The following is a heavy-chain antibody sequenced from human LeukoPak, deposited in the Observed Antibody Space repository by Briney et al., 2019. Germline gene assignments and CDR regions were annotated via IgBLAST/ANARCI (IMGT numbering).Heavy chain of an antibody. CDR1: GYSFTNYW. CDR3: ARLPYSSSWYERFY. V-gene: IGHV5-51*01. D-gene: IGHD6-13*01. Sequence: PGESLKISCKGSGYSFTNYWIGWVRQMPGKGLEWMGIIYPGDSDTRYSPSFQGQVTISADKSISTAYLQWSSLKASDTAMYYRARLPYSSSWYERFYWGKGTLVTVSS. CDR2: IYPGDSDT. J-gene: IGHJ4*02.